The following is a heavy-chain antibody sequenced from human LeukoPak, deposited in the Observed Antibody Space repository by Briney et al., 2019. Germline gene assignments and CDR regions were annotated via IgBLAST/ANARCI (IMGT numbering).Heavy chain of an antibody. J-gene: IGHJ4*02. D-gene: IGHD3-3*01. CDR3: AGDRWGFFNY. CDR1: GFTFNTYS. Sequence: GGSLRLSCAASGFTFNTYSMNWVRRAPGKGLEWVSYIGVSHSVIYYADSVKGRFTISRDNAKSSLYLQMNSLRADDTAMYYCAGDRWGFFNYWGQGTLVTVSS. V-gene: IGHV3-48*01. CDR2: IGVSHSVI.